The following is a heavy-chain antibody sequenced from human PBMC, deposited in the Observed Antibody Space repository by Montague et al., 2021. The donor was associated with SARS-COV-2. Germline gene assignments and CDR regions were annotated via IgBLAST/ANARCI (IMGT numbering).Heavy chain of an antibody. Sequence: SETLSLTCTVAGGSISSYYWSWIRQPPGKGLEWIGYINYSGSTNXNPSLKSRVTISVDTSKNQFSLKLSSVTAADTAVYYCARGGGGGYCYCFDYWGQGSPVTVSS. CDR1: GGSISSYY. CDR2: INYSGST. D-gene: IGHD2-21*02. J-gene: IGHJ4*02. CDR3: ARGGGGGYCYCFDY. V-gene: IGHV4-59*01.